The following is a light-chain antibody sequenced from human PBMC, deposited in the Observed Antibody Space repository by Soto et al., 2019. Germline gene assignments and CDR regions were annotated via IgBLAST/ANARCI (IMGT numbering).Light chain of an antibody. CDR3: QQRGNWPLT. J-gene: IGKJ4*01. CDR2: DAS. Sequence: ETVLTQSPATLSLSPGERVTLSCRASQNIRNYLIWYQQKPGQAPRLLIYDASSRATGIPARFSGSGSGTDFTLTISSLEPEDFAVYYCQQRGNWPLTFGGGTKVE. V-gene: IGKV3-11*01. CDR1: QNIRNY.